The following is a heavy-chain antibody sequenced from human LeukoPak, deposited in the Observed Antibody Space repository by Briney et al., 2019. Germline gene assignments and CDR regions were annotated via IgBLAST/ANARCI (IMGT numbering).Heavy chain of an antibody. V-gene: IGHV1-69*05. D-gene: IGHD3-22*01. J-gene: IGHJ5*02. CDR1: GGTFSSYA. CDR2: IIPIFGTA. Sequence: SVKVSCKASGGTFSSYAISWVRQAPEQGLEWMGGIIPIFGTANYAQKFQGRVTITTDESTSTAYMELSSLRSEDTAVYYCASSSLQNYYDSSGIPLNWFDPWGQGTLVTVSS. CDR3: ASSSLQNYYDSSGIPLNWFDP.